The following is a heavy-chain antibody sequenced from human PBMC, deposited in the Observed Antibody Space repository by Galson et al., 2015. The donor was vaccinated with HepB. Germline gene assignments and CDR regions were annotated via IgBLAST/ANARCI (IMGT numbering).Heavy chain of an antibody. J-gene: IGHJ3*02. V-gene: IGHV4-34*01. D-gene: IGHD2-2*01. CDR2: INPSGST. CDR3: ARDLGYCSSTSCYDDAFDI. CDR1: GGSFSGYY. Sequence: SETLSLTCAVYGGSFSGYYWSWIRQPPGKGLEWIGEINPSGSTNYNPSLKSRVTISVDTSKNQFSLKLSSVTAADTAVYYCARDLGYCSSTSCYDDAFDIWGQGTMVTVSS.